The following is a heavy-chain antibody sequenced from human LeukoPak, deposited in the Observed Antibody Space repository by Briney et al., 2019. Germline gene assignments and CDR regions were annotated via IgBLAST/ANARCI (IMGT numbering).Heavy chain of an antibody. CDR1: GGSISSYY. CDR2: IYYSGST. CDR3: ARGVAGTGLGGAFDY. J-gene: IGHJ4*02. D-gene: IGHD1-1*01. V-gene: IGHV4-59*01. Sequence: SETLSLTCTVSGGSISSYYWSWIRQPPGKGLESIGYIYYSGSTTYNPSLKSQVSISVDTSTNQFSLKLSSVTAADTAVYYCARGVAGTGLGGAFDYWGQGTLVTVSS.